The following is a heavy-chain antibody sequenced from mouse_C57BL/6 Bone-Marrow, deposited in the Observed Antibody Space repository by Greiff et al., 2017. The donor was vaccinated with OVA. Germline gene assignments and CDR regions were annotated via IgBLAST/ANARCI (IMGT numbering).Heavy chain of an antibody. V-gene: IGHV5-6*01. CDR2: ISSGGSYT. J-gene: IGHJ4*01. Sequence: EVKLVESGGDLVKPGGSLKLSCAASGFTFSSYGMSWVRQTPDKRLEWVATISSGGSYTYYPDSVKGRFTISRDNAKNTLYLQMSSLKSEDTAMYYCARDYYGNYRVAMDYWGQGTSVTVSS. CDR1: GFTFSSYG. CDR3: ARDYYGNYRVAMDY. D-gene: IGHD2-1*01.